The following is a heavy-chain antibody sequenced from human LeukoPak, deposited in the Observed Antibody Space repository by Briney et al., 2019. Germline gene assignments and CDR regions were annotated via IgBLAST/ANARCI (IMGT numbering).Heavy chain of an antibody. V-gene: IGHV1-69*13. Sequence: SVKDSCKASGGTFSSYAISWVRQAPGQGLEWMGGIIPIFGTANYAQRFQGRVTITADESTSTAYMELSSLRSEDTAVYYCARDPQQLVSDYYYYYGMDVWGQGTTVTVSS. D-gene: IGHD6-13*01. CDR3: ARDPQQLVSDYYYYYGMDV. J-gene: IGHJ6*02. CDR1: GGTFSSYA. CDR2: IIPIFGTA.